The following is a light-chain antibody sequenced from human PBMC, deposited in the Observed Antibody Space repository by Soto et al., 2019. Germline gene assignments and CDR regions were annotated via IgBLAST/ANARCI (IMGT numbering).Light chain of an antibody. CDR3: TAWDDSMSGVV. J-gene: IGLJ2*01. CDR2: RNN. V-gene: IGLV1-47*01. CDR1: NSNIGSDY. Sequence: QSVLTQPPSASGTPGQRVTISWSGSNSNIGSDYVSWYQHLPGTAPKLLIYRNNQRPSGVPDRFSGSKSGSSASLAISGLRSEDEAEYYCTAWDDSMSGVVFGGGTKVTVL.